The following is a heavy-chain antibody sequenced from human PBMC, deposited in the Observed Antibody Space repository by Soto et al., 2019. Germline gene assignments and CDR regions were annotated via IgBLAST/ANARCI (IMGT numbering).Heavy chain of an antibody. CDR3: ARGQYYYDSSGLDY. D-gene: IGHD3-22*01. CDR1: GGSISSSSYY. V-gene: IGHV4-39*01. J-gene: IGHJ4*02. Sequence: PSETLSLTCTVSGGSISSSSYYWGWIRQPPGKGLEWIGSIYYSGSTYYNPSLKSRVTISVDTSKNQFSLKLSSVTAADTAVYYCARGQYYYDSSGLDYWGQGTLVTVSS. CDR2: IYYSGST.